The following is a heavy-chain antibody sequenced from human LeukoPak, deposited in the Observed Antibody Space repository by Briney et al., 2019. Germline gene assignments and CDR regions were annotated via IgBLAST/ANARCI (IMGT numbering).Heavy chain of an antibody. CDR1: GYRFSGNY. D-gene: IGHD3-9*01. Sequence: GASVTVSCKPSGYRFSGNYIHWVRQAPGQGLEWMAWINPNSGDTNYAQKFQGRVTVTRDTSISTVYMELSRLRYGDTAIYYCARAREVTGLTPWGQGTLVTVSS. CDR3: ARAREVTGLTP. CDR2: INPNSGDT. J-gene: IGHJ5*02. V-gene: IGHV1-2*02.